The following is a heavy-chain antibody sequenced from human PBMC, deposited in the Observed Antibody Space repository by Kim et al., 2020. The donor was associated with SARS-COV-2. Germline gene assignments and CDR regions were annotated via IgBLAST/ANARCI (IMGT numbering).Heavy chain of an antibody. CDR3: ARAHQLAPRGYGMDV. V-gene: IGHV4-59*02. D-gene: IGHD1-1*01. J-gene: IGHJ6*02. CDR1: GDSVATDF. Sequence: SETLSLTCAVSGDSVATDFWTWVRQAPGKGLDWLGYVSYSGGSDYNPNLRGRLTISVDASRTHVSLRLTSLTAADTGVYFCARAHQLAPRGYGMDVWGQGTGVIVSS. CDR2: VSYSGGS.